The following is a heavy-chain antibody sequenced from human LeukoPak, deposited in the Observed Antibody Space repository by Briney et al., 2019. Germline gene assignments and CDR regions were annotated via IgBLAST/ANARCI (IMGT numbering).Heavy chain of an antibody. J-gene: IGHJ3*02. Sequence: GGSLRLSCAVSGLTFRSYWMSWVRQAPGKGLEWVANIKPDGREKYYVDSVKGRFTISRDNAKNSLYMQMDSLRAEDTGVYYCASGGGATRSGYAFDMWGQGTMVTVSS. D-gene: IGHD1-26*01. CDR1: GLTFRSYW. CDR2: IKPDGREK. CDR3: ASGGGATRSGYAFDM. V-gene: IGHV3-7*01.